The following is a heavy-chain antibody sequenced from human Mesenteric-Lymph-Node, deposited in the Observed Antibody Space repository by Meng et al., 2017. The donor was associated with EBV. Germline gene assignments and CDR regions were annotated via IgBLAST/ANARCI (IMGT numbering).Heavy chain of an antibody. CDR2: ISSRSTTK. J-gene: IGHJ5*02. Sequence: QVQLEASGGGLVKPGGSLVLSCTSSGFIFSDYYMSWIRHVPGKGLEWVSYISSRSTTKYYADSVEGRFAISRDNAKNSLYLQMNSLRADDTAVYYCARVKQPAPFDPWGQGTLVTVSS. V-gene: IGHV3-11*01. D-gene: IGHD1-14*01. CDR3: ARVKQPAPFDP. CDR1: GFIFSDYY.